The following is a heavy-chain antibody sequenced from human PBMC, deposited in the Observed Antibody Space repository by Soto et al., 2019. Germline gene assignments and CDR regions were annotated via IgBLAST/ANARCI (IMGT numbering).Heavy chain of an antibody. V-gene: IGHV1-2*04. J-gene: IGHJ3*02. CDR2: INPNSGGT. CDR1: GYTFTGYY. CDR3: ARDLGGYSYATYAFDI. D-gene: IGHD5-18*01. Sequence: QVQLVQSGAEVKKPGASVKVSCKASGYTFTGYYMHWVRQAPGQGLEWMGWINPNSGGTNYAQKFQGWVTMTRDTSISTAYMELSRLRSDDTAVYYCARDLGGYSYATYAFDIWGQGTMVTVSS.